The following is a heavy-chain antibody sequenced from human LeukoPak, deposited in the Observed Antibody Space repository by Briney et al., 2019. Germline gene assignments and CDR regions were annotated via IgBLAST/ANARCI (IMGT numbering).Heavy chain of an antibody. D-gene: IGHD3-22*01. J-gene: IGHJ4*02. CDR1: GFTFSSYW. V-gene: IGHV3-7*01. CDR3: AREGSSSGYSGEPYFDY. Sequence: GGSLRLSCAASGFTFSSYWMSWVRQAPGKGLEWVANIKQDGSEKYYVDSVKGRFTISRDNSKNTLYLQMGSLRAEDMAVYYCAREGSSSGYSGEPYFDYWGQGTLVTVSS. CDR2: IKQDGSEK.